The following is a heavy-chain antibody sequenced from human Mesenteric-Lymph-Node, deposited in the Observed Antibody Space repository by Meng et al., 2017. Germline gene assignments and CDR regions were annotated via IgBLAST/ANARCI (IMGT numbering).Heavy chain of an antibody. J-gene: IGHJ6*02. CDR2: ISYDGSNK. CDR1: GFTFSSYA. D-gene: IGHD6-19*01. V-gene: IGHV3-30*04. CDR3: AKGRQWLDYYYYYGMDV. Sequence: GESLKISCAASGFTFSSYAMHWVRQAPGKGLEWVAVISYDGSNKYYADSVKGRFTISRDNSKNTLYLQMNSLRAEDTAVYYCAKGRQWLDYYYYYGMDVWGQGTTVTVSS.